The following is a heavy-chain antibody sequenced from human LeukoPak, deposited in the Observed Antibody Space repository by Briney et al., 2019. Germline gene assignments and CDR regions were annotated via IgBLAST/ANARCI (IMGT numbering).Heavy chain of an antibody. CDR3: ARELQDVFDI. Sequence: SETLSLTCAVYGGSFSGYYWSWIRQPPGKGLEWIGEINHSGSTNYNPSLKSRVTISVDTSKNQFSLKLSSVTAADTAFYYCARELQDVFDIWGQGTMVTVSS. J-gene: IGHJ3*02. D-gene: IGHD1-7*01. CDR2: INHSGST. V-gene: IGHV4-34*01. CDR1: GGSFSGYY.